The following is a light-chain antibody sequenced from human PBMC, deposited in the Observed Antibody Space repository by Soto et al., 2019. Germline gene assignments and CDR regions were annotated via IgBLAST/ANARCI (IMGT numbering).Light chain of an antibody. CDR2: SAS. V-gene: IGKV1-12*01. CDR1: QGISSW. J-gene: IGKJ4*01. CDR3: QQDSSSPPN. Sequence: EIQMTQSPSSVSASVGDKVTITCRASQGISSWLAWYQQKPGKAPKLLIYSASSLQSGVPSRFSGSGSATDFTLSITNLQPEDFATYYCQQDSSSPPNFGGGTTVEIK.